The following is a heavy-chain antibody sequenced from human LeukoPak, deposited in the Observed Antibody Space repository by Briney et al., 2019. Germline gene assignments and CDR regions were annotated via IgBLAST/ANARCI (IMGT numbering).Heavy chain of an antibody. V-gene: IGHV4-34*01. CDR3: ARGPQTYYDILTGLSF. Sequence: SETLSLTCAVYGGSFSGYYWSWIRQPPGKGLEWIGEINHSGSTNYNPSLKSRVTISRDTSKKQFSLKLSSVTAADTAVYYCARGPQTYYDILTGLSFWGQGTLVTVSS. CDR1: GGSFSGYY. D-gene: IGHD3-9*01. CDR2: INHSGST. J-gene: IGHJ4*02.